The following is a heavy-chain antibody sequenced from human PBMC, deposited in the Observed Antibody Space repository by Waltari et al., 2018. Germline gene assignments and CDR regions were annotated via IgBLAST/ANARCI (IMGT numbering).Heavy chain of an antibody. Sequence: QVQLVQSGAEVKKPGASVTVSGMTFGSNFNHYGMHWLRQAPGQRLEWMGWINADNGDTQYSPKFQIRVTFTRDTFASTVYMELSSLTSEDTAVYYCARGLHRTAWIVDYWGQGTLVTVSS. CDR3: ARGLHRTAWIVDY. D-gene: IGHD1-1*01. CDR2: INADNGDT. CDR1: GSNFNHYG. J-gene: IGHJ4*02. V-gene: IGHV1-3*01.